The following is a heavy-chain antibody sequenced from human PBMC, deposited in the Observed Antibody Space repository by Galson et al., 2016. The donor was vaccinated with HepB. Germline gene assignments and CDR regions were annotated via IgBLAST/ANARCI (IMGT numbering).Heavy chain of an antibody. CDR2: ISSSGSYI. J-gene: IGHJ6*02. D-gene: IGHD1/OR15-1a*01. Sequence: FLRLSCAASGFTFSSHNMNWVRQAPGKGLEWVSSISSSGSYIYYADSVKGRFTISRDNAKNSLYVQMNSLRADDTAVYYCARAVNKRPAGGMDVWGQGTTVTVSS. V-gene: IGHV3-21*01. CDR1: GFTFSSHN. CDR3: ARAVNKRPAGGMDV.